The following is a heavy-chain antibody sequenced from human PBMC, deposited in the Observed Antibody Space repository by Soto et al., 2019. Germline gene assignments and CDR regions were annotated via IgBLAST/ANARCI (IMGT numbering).Heavy chain of an antibody. CDR3: ARVAY. J-gene: IGHJ4*02. V-gene: IGHV3-21*01. Sequence: GGALRLSCEASGFTFSRVSMNWVRRVPGKGLEWVASIRSASSQTWYADSLKGRFIISRDNAQNSLFLQMNTLRPEDSAIYYCARVAYWGPGTQVTVSS. CDR2: IRSASSQT. CDR1: GFTFSRVS.